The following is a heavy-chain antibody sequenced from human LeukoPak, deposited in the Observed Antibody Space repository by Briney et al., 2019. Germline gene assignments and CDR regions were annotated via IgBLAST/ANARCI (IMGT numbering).Heavy chain of an antibody. V-gene: IGHV3-48*01. CDR2: ISASSTAI. CDR1: GFSFTTAW. CDR3: TRDIATTVFDY. D-gene: IGHD4-17*01. J-gene: IGHJ4*02. Sequence: GGSLRLSCAASGFSFTTAWMVWVRRAPGKGLESVAHISASSTAIHYGDSVKGRFTVSRDNAKTSLYLQMNSLRAEDTAVYYCTRDIATTVFDYWGQGTLVTVSS.